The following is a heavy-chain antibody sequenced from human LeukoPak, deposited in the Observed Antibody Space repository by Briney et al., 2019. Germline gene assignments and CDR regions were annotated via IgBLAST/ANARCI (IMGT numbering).Heavy chain of an antibody. V-gene: IGHV4-59*11. CDR2: IYYTGTT. D-gene: IGHD2-2*01. CDR3: ARFSWGCSTASCYLTN. J-gene: IGHJ4*02. CDR1: GGSLSGHY. Sequence: SETLSLTCTVGGGSLSGHYLGWIRQPPGKGLELVGHIYYTGTTFYNPSLNSRVTITLDTSRNQLSLRLTSVIAADTAVYYCARFSWGCSTASCYLTNWGQGALVTASS.